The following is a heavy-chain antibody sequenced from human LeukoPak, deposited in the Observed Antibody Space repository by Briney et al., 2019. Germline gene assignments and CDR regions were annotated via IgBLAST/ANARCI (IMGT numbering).Heavy chain of an antibody. V-gene: IGHV4-34*01. J-gene: IGHJ4*02. Sequence: SETLSLTCAVYGGSFSGYYWSWIRQPPGKGLEWIGEINHSGSTNYNPSLKSRVTVSVDTSKNQFSLKLSSVTAADTAVYYCARPPYPSSGTYYFYYWGQGTLVTVSS. CDR3: ARPPYPSSGTYYFYY. CDR2: INHSGST. CDR1: GGSFSGYY. D-gene: IGHD3-10*01.